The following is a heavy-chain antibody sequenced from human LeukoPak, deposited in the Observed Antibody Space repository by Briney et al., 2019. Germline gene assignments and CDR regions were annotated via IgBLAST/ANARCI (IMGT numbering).Heavy chain of an antibody. J-gene: IGHJ4*02. CDR2: INPNSGGT. Sequence: GASVKVSCKASGYTFTNYYMHWVRQAPGQGLEWMGWINPNSGGTNYAQKFQGRVTMTRDTSISTAYMELSRLRSDDTAVYYCARDSEGGGLLHLIIGYYFDYWGQGTLVTVSS. CDR3: ARDSEGGGLLHLIIGYYFDY. CDR1: GYTFTNYY. V-gene: IGHV1-2*02. D-gene: IGHD3-16*01.